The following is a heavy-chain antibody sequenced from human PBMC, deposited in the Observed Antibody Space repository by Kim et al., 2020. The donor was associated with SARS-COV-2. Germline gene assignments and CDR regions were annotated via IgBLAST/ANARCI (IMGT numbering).Heavy chain of an antibody. CDR3: ARAGALDY. CDR2: SSTI. V-gene: IGHV3-48*02. J-gene: IGHJ4*02. Sequence: SSTIYYADSVKGRFTSSGDNAENSRCLQMNSLRDEDTAVYYCARAGALDYWGQGTLVTVSS.